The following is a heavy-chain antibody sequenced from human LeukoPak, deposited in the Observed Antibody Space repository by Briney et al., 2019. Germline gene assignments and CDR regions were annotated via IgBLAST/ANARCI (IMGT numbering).Heavy chain of an antibody. CDR2: ISAYNGNT. Sequence: ASVKVSCKASGYTFTSYGISWVRQAPGQGLEWMGWISAYNGNTNYAQKVQGRVTMTTDTSTSTAYMELRSLRADDTAVYYCARSPVLLWFGESGGDYWGQGTLVTVSS. CDR3: ARSPVLLWFGESGGDY. CDR1: GYTFTSYG. J-gene: IGHJ4*02. D-gene: IGHD3-10*01. V-gene: IGHV1-18*01.